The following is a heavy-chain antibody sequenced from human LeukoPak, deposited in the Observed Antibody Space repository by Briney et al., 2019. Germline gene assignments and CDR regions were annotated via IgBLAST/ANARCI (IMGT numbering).Heavy chain of an antibody. J-gene: IGHJ5*02. D-gene: IGHD6-13*01. V-gene: IGHV3-30-3*01. CDR3: ARDGLAAAGRFYNWFDP. CDR1: GFTFSSYA. Sequence: GGSLRLSCAASGFTFSSYAMHWVRQAPGKGLEWVAVISYDGSNKYYADSVKGRFTISRDNSKNTLYLQMNSLRAEDTAVYYCARDGLAAAGRFYNWFDPWGQGTLVTVSS. CDR2: ISYDGSNK.